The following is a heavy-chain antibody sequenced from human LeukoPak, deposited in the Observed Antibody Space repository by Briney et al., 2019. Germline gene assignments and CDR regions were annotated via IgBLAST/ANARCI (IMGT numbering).Heavy chain of an antibody. CDR2: INHSGST. J-gene: IGHJ5*02. D-gene: IGHD6-13*01. Sequence: SETLSLTCAVYGGSFSGYYWSWIRQPPGKGLEWIGEINHSGSTNYNPSLKSRVTISVDTSKNQFSLKLSSVTAADTAVYYCARRRRIAGAPWGGGWFDPWGQGTLVTVSS. V-gene: IGHV4-34*01. CDR3: ARRRRIAGAPWGGGWFDP. CDR1: GGSFSGYY.